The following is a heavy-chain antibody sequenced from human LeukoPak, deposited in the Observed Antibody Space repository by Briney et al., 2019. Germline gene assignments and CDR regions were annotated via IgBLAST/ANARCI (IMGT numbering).Heavy chain of an antibody. CDR1: GASIRTYY. Sequence: SETLSLTCNVSGASIRTYYWCWIRQPPGKGLEWVGHIYYSGGTRYNPSLKSRVTISVDTSKNQFSLKLNSVTVADTALYYCAREQAVAGSGFDYWGQGTLVTVSS. V-gene: IGHV4-59*01. CDR3: AREQAVAGSGFDY. CDR2: IYYSGGT. D-gene: IGHD6-19*01. J-gene: IGHJ4*02.